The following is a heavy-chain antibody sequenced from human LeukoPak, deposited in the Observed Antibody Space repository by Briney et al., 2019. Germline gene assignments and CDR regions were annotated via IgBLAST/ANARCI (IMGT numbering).Heavy chain of an antibody. Sequence: PGGSLRLSCAASGFTFSSYWMHWVRQAPGKGLVWVSRINSDGSSTSYADSVKGRFTISRDNAKNTLYLQMNSLRAEDTAVYYCASFGYNWNVAYWGQGTLVTVSS. CDR3: ASFGYNWNVAY. J-gene: IGHJ4*02. CDR1: GFTFSSYW. CDR2: INSDGSST. V-gene: IGHV3-74*01. D-gene: IGHD1-1*01.